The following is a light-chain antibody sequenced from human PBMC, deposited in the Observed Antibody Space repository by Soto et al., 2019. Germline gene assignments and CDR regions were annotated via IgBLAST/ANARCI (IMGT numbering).Light chain of an antibody. CDR3: QQYKSYSWT. Sequence: DIQMTQSPSTLSASVGDRVTITCRASQSISSWLAWYQQKPGKAPKLLIYDASSLESGVPSRFSGSGSGTEFTLTISSLQPDDSESYYCQQYKSYSWTFGQGTKVDIK. J-gene: IGKJ1*01. V-gene: IGKV1-5*01. CDR2: DAS. CDR1: QSISSW.